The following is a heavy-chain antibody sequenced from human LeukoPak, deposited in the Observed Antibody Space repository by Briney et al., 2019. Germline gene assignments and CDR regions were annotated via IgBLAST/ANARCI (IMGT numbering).Heavy chain of an antibody. Sequence: ASVKVSCKASGYTFTRYYMKWVGQAPGQGGEGRGWINPNSGGTNYAKKFKGRGTMTRDTSISTAYMELSRLRADDTAVYYCARACCFRYYDRIGLPDSWGQGTLVTVSS. CDR2: INPNSGGT. CDR1: GYTFTRYY. J-gene: IGHJ4*02. CDR3: ARACCFRYYDRIGLPDS. V-gene: IGHV1-2*02. D-gene: IGHD3-22*01.